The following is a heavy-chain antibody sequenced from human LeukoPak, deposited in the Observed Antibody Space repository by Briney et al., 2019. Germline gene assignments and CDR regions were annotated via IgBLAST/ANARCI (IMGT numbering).Heavy chain of an antibody. CDR1: GGSFSGYY. D-gene: IGHD6-19*01. J-gene: IGHJ4*02. V-gene: IGHV4-34*01. Sequence: SETLSLTCAVYGGSFSGYYWSWIRQPPGKGLEWIGEINHSGSTNYNPSLKSRVTISVDTSKNQFSLKLSSVTAADTAVYYCARGVQWLASVYSYWGQGTLVTVSS. CDR3: ARGVQWLASVYSY. CDR2: INHSGST.